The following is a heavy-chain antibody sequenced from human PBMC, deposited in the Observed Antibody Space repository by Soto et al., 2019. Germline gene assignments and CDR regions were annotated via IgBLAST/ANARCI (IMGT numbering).Heavy chain of an antibody. CDR3: TTESYITPLIVRFDY. CDR1: GFIFSNAW. D-gene: IGHD3-10*01. J-gene: IGHJ4*01. V-gene: IGHV3-15*07. Sequence: GGSLRLSCAASGFIFSNAWINWVRQAPGKGLEWVGRVKSKNDGGTTDFAALVKGRFAISRDDSKNMVYLEMNNLQTEDTAMYYCTTESYITPLIVRFDYWGHGTLVTVSS. CDR2: VKSKNDGGTT.